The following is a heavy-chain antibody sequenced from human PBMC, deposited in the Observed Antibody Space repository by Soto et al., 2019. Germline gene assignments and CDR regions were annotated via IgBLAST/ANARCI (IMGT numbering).Heavy chain of an antibody. CDR3: ASQATGWYPDY. CDR1: GGSISSGGYY. CDR2: IYDSGST. V-gene: IGHV4-31*03. J-gene: IGHJ4*02. D-gene: IGHD6-19*01. Sequence: QVELQESGPGLVKPSQTLSLTCTVSGGSISSGGYYWSWVRQHPGKGLEWIGYIYDSGSTYYNPSLKXRXTXSXHTSKNQFSLKLTSVTAADTAVYYCASQATGWYPDYWGQGTLVTVSS.